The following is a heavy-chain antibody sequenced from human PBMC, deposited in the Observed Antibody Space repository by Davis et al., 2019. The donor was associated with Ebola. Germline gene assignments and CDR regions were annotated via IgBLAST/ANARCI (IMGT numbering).Heavy chain of an antibody. CDR1: GGSISSYY. J-gene: IGHJ5*02. V-gene: IGHV4-59*12. Sequence: GSLRLSCTVSGGSISSYYWTWIRQPPGKGLEWIGYIYYSGRTNYNPSLKSRVTISIDKSKNQFSLNLTSVTAADTAVYYCARVHHDYGSQGWFDPWGQGTLVTVSS. CDR3: ARVHHDYGSQGWFDP. CDR2: IYYSGRT. D-gene: IGHD3-10*01.